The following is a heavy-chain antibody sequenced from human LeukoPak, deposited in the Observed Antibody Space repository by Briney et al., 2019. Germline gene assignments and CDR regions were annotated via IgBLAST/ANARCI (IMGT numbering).Heavy chain of an antibody. CDR2: TYYRSKWYN. CDR3: ARARTGDHFFDS. J-gene: IGHJ4*02. V-gene: IGHV6-1*01. D-gene: IGHD7-27*01. CDR1: GDSVSSSSAA. Sequence: SQTLSLTCAISGDSVSSSSAAWNWIRQSPSRGLEWLGMTYYRSKWYNDYAVSLKSRISFSADTSKNQFSLQLNSVTPEDTAVYFCARARTGDHFFDSWGQGTLVTVSS.